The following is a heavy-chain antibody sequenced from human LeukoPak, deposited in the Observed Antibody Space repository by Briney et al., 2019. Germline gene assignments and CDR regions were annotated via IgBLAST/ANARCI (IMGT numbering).Heavy chain of an antibody. J-gene: IGHJ4*02. Sequence: GGSLRLSCAASAFTVSSNYMSWVRQAPGKGLEWVSLIYTGGSSYYADSLKGRFTISRDNPKNTLYLHMNSLRAEDTAVYYCARAIRVAAAEYFFDYWGQGTLVTVSS. CDR3: ARAIRVAAAEYFFDY. CDR1: AFTVSSNY. D-gene: IGHD6-13*01. V-gene: IGHV3-53*01. CDR2: IYTGGSS.